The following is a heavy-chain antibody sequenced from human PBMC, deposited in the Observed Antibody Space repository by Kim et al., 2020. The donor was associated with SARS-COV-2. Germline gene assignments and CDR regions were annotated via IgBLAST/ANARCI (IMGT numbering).Heavy chain of an antibody. CDR3: AKDGPYSSDWYGAFDS. Sequence: SGKGRFSISRDNSKNTLYLQMNSLRAEDTAVYYCAKDGPYSSDWYGAFDSWGQGTLVTVSS. J-gene: IGHJ4*02. D-gene: IGHD6-19*01. V-gene: IGHV3-23*01.